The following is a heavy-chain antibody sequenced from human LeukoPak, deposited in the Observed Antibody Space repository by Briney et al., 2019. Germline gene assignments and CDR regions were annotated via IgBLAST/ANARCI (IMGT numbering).Heavy chain of an antibody. D-gene: IGHD1-7*01. CDR1: GFTFGSYG. Sequence: GGSLRLSCAASGFTFGSYGMHWVRQAPGKGLEWVAVIWYDGSNKYYADSAKGRFTISRDNSKNTLYLQMNSLRAEDTAVYYCAKGNSHYYYYMDVWGKGTTVTVSS. V-gene: IGHV3-33*06. CDR3: AKGNSHYYYYMDV. J-gene: IGHJ6*03. CDR2: IWYDGSNK.